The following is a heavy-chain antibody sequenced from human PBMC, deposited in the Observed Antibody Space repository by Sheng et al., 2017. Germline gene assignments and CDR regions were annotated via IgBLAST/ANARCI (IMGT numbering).Heavy chain of an antibody. CDR2: IYHSGST. CDR3: ARDFAASGYYYDY. Sequence: QVQLQESGPGLVKPSETLSLTCTVSGYSISSGYYWGWIRQPPGKGLEWIGSIYHSGSTYYNPSLKSRVTISVDTSKNQFSLKLSSVTAADTAVYYCARDFAASGYYYDYWGQGTLVTVSS. CDR1: GYSISSGYY. J-gene: IGHJ4*02. V-gene: IGHV4-38-2*02. D-gene: IGHD3-22*01.